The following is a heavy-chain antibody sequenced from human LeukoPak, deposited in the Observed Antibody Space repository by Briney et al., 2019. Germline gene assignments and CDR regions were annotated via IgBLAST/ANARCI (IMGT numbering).Heavy chain of an antibody. V-gene: IGHV4-59*01. D-gene: IGHD3-9*01. CDR1: GGSISSYY. Sequence: SETLSLTCTVSGGSISSYYWSRIRQPPGKGLEWIGYIYYSGSTNYNPSLKSRVTISVDTSKNQFSLKLSSVTAADTAVYYCARNGRAYDILTGYYTGWFDPWGQGTLVTVSS. J-gene: IGHJ5*02. CDR2: IYYSGST. CDR3: ARNGRAYDILTGYYTGWFDP.